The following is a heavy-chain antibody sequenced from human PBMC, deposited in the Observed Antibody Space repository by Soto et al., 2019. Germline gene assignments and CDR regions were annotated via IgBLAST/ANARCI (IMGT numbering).Heavy chain of an antibody. Sequence: GGSLRLSCAASGFTFSNAWMNWVRQAPGKGLEWVGRIKSKTDGGTTDYAAPVKGRFTISRDDSKNTLYLQMNSLKTEDTAVYYCTTPLYYDYVWGSYRSDFDYWGQGTLVTVSS. J-gene: IGHJ4*02. V-gene: IGHV3-15*07. CDR2: IKSKTDGGTT. CDR3: TTPLYYDYVWGSYRSDFDY. CDR1: GFTFSNAW. D-gene: IGHD3-16*02.